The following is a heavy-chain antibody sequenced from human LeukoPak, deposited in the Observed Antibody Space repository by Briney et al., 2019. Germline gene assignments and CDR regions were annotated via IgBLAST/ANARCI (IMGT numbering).Heavy chain of an antibody. J-gene: IGHJ3*02. CDR1: GFTFSSYG. V-gene: IGHV3-30*18. D-gene: IGHD3-22*01. CDR3: AKLGGTDYYDSSAALDAFDI. Sequence: GGSLRLSCAASGFTFSSYGMHWVRQAPGKGLEWVAVISYDGSNKYYADSVKGRFTISRDNSKNTLYLQMNSLRAEDTAVYYCAKLGGTDYYDSSAALDAFDIWGQGTMVTVSS. CDR2: ISYDGSNK.